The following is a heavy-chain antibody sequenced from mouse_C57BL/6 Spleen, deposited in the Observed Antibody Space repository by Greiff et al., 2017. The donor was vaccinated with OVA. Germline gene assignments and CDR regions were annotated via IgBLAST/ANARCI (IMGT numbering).Heavy chain of an antibody. CDR2: IDPSDSYT. CDR1: GYTFTSYW. V-gene: IGHV1-50*01. Sequence: QVQLQQPGAELVKPGASVKLSCKASGYTFTSYWMQWVKQRPGQGLEGIGEIDPSDSYTNYTQKFKGKATLTVDTSSSTAYMQLLSLTSEESAVYYCARKDYTWIAYWGQVTLVTVSA. J-gene: IGHJ3*01. D-gene: IGHD2-12*01. CDR3: ARKDYTWIAY.